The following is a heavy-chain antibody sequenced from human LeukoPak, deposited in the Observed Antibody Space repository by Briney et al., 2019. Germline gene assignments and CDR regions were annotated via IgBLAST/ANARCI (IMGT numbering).Heavy chain of an antibody. J-gene: IGHJ4*02. CDR2: ISYDGSNK. D-gene: IGHD2-15*01. CDR1: GFTFSSYG. Sequence: GGSLRPSCAASGFTFSSYGMHWVRQAPGKGLEWVAVISYDGSNKYYADSVKGRFTISRDNSKNTLYLQMNSLRAEDTAVYYCAKERGGLLTDYWGQGTLVTVSS. V-gene: IGHV3-30*18. CDR3: AKERGGLLTDY.